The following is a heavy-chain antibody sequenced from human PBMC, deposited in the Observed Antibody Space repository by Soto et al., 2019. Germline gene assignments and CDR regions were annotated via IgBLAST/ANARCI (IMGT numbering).Heavy chain of an antibody. CDR2: INHSGST. J-gene: IGHJ4*02. V-gene: IGHV4-34*01. Sequence: PSETLSLTCAVYGGSFSGYYWSWIRQPPGKGLEWIGEINHSGSTNYNPSLKSRVTISVDTSKNQFSLKLSSVTAADTAVYYCARSSANYYDSSGFDYWGQGTLVTVSS. D-gene: IGHD3-22*01. CDR1: GGSFSGYY. CDR3: ARSSANYYDSSGFDY.